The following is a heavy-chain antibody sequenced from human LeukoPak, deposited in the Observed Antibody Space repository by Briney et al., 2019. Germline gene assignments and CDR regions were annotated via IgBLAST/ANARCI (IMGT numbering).Heavy chain of an antibody. D-gene: IGHD3-9*01. CDR3: ARAYDILTGYYYDY. J-gene: IGHJ4*02. V-gene: IGHV4-38-2*02. CDR2: VYHSGST. CDR1: AYSISSDDY. Sequence: SETLSLTCTVSAYSISSDDYWGWIRQSPGKGLEWIGSVYHSGSTYYNPSLKSRVTISVDTSKNQFSLKLSSVTAADTAVYYCARAYDILTGYYYDYWGQGTLVTVSS.